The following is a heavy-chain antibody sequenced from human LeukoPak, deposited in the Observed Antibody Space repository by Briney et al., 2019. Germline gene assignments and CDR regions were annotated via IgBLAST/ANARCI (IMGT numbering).Heavy chain of an antibody. V-gene: IGHV4-39*01. CDR3: ARHSVIVVVPAARFDP. Sequence: SETLSVTCTVSGGSISSSSYYWGWIRQPPGTGLEWIGSIYYSGSTYYNPSLKSRVTISVDTSKNQFSLKLSSVTAADTAVYYCARHSVIVVVPAARFDPWGQGTLVTVSS. CDR1: GGSISSSSYY. D-gene: IGHD2-2*01. J-gene: IGHJ5*02. CDR2: IYYSGST.